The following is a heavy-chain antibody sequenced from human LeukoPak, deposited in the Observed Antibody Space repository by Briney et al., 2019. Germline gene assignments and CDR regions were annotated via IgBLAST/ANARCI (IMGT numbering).Heavy chain of an antibody. J-gene: IGHJ6*02. D-gene: IGHD2-15*01. CDR2: IYYSGTT. Sequence: SETLSLTCTVSGGSIRGYWDWIRQPPGKGLEWIGNIYYSGTTNYNPSLKSRVTTSVDTSKNQFSLKLSSVTAADTAVYYCARDEDGCSGGSCSLYYYYGMDVWGQGTTVTVSS. CDR3: ARDEDGCSGGSCSLYYYYGMDV. V-gene: IGHV4-59*01. CDR1: GGSIRGY.